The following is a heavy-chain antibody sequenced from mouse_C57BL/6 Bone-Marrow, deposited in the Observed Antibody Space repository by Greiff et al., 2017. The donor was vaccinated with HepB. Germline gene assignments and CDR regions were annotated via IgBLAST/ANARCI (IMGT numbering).Heavy chain of an antibody. Sequence: QVQLQQSGAELVKPGASVKLSCKASGYTFTEYTIHWVKQRSGQGLEWIGWFYPGSGSIKYNEKFKDKATLTADKSSSTVYMELSRLTSEDSAVYFCARHEAKGRQLRSAWFAYWGQGTLVTVSA. CDR3: ARHEAKGRQLRSAWFAY. CDR2: FYPGSGSI. D-gene: IGHD3-2*02. CDR1: GYTFTEYT. V-gene: IGHV1-62-2*01. J-gene: IGHJ3*01.